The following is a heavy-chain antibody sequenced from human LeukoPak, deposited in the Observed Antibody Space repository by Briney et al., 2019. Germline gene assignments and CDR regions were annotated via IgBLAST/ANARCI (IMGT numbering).Heavy chain of an antibody. CDR1: GFTFSSYA. Sequence: GGSLRLSCSASGFTFSSYAMLWVRQAPGKGLEYVAAISSNGGSTYYADSVKGRFTISRDNSKNTLYLQMSSLRAEDTAVYYCVKDFDSSGWPEVYYFDYWGQGTLVTVSS. V-gene: IGHV3-64D*06. CDR3: VKDFDSSGWPEVYYFDY. D-gene: IGHD6-19*01. J-gene: IGHJ4*02. CDR2: ISSNGGST.